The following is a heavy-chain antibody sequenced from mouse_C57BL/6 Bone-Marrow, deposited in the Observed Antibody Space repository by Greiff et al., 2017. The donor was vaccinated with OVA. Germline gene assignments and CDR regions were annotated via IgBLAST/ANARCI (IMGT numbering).Heavy chain of an antibody. CDR1: GYTFTSYG. CDR2: IDPSDSET. CDR3: ARLGFYDYDVGY. J-gene: IGHJ3*01. V-gene: IGHV1-52*01. Sequence: QVQLQQPGAELVRPGSSVTLSCKASGYTFTSYGMHWVKQRPIQGLEWIGNIDPSDSETHYNQKFKDKATLTVDKSSSTAYMQLSSLTSEDSAVYYCARLGFYDYDVGYWGQGTLVTVSA. D-gene: IGHD2-4*01.